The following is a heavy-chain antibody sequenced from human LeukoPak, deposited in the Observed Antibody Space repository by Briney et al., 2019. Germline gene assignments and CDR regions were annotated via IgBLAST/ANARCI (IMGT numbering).Heavy chain of an antibody. J-gene: IGHJ4*02. Sequence: GGSLRLSCAASGFAFSNFWMSWVRQAPGKGLDWVANIDPDGSETQYVGSVKGRFTASRDNAKNSLYLQMNSLRAEDTAIYYCARIWYFGDNNWRYFDYWGQGTLVTVSS. CDR3: ARIWYFGDNNWRYFDY. D-gene: IGHD1-20*01. CDR1: GFAFSNFW. V-gene: IGHV3-7*01. CDR2: IDPDGSET.